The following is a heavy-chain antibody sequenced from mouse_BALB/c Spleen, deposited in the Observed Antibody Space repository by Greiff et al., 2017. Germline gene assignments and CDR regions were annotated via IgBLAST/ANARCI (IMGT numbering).Heavy chain of an antibody. J-gene: IGHJ4*01. CDR1: GYTFTSYW. CDR3: ARGGWGRADAMDY. CDR2: IYPGDGDT. V-gene: IGHV1-87*01. Sequence: VQLQQSGAELARPGASVKLSCKASGYTFTSYWMQWVKQRPGQGLEWIGAIYPGDGDTRYTQKFKGKATLTADKSSSTAYMQLSSLASEDSAVYYCARGGWGRADAMDYWGQGTSVTVSS. D-gene: IGHD3-2*02.